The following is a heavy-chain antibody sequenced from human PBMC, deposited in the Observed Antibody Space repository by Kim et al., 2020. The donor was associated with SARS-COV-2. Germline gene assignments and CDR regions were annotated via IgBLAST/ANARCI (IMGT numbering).Heavy chain of an antibody. CDR3: AREWTGSSSWGTQWLVPSDYYYYGMDV. Sequence: GGSLRLSCAASGFTFSSYAMHWVRQAPGKGLEWVAVISFDGSNKYYADSVKGRFTISRDNTKNTVYLQMNSLRVEDTAVYYCAREWTGSSSWGTQWLVPSDYYYYGMDVWGQGTTVTVSS. J-gene: IGHJ6*02. CDR1: GFTFSSYA. V-gene: IGHV3-30*04. CDR2: ISFDGSNK. D-gene: IGHD6-19*01.